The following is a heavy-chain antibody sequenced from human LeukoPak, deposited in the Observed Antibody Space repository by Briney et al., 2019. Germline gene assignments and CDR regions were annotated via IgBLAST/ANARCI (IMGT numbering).Heavy chain of an antibody. V-gene: IGHV3-30-3*01. J-gene: IGHJ3*01. D-gene: IGHD3-10*01. CDR1: GFTFSSYA. Sequence: GRSLRLSCAASGFTFSSYAMHWVRQAPGKGLEWVAVISYDGSNKYYADSVKGRFTISRDNSKNTLYLQMNSLRAEDTAVYYCARWSGPMVAFDVWGQGTMVTVSS. CDR2: ISYDGSNK. CDR3: ARWSGPMVAFDV.